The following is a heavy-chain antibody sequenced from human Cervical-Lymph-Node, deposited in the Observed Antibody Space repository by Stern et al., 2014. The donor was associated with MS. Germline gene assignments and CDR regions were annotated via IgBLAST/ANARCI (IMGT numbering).Heavy chain of an antibody. V-gene: IGHV4-61*08. J-gene: IGHJ4*02. Sequence: QVQLQESGPGLVQPSETLSLTSSFSGVSVSSGVYYWSLIRQPPAKGLEWIGNIHYTGSTNYNPSLKSRITFSLQTSKNQFSVRLSSVTAADTAVYYCARGDFGGTYFDVWGQGARVTVSS. D-gene: IGHD4/OR15-4a*01. CDR3: ARGDFGGTYFDV. CDR1: GVSVSSGVYY. CDR2: IHYTGST.